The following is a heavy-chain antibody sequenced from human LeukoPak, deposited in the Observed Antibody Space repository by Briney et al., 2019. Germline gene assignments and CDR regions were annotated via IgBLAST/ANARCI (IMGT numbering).Heavy chain of an antibody. J-gene: IGHJ5*02. CDR2: IYYSGST. CDR3: ARGPSRWHQA. D-gene: IGHD6-19*01. CDR1: GGSISSGGYY. V-gene: IGHV4-31*03. Sequence: SETLSLTCTVSGGSISSGGYYWSWIRQHPGKVLEWIGYIYYSGSTYYNPSLKSRVTISVDTSKNQFSLKLSSVTAADTAVYYRARGPSRWHQAWGQGTLVTVSS.